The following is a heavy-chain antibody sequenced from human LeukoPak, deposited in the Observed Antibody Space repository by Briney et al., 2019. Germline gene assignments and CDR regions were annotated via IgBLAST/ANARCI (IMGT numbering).Heavy chain of an antibody. V-gene: IGHV1-46*01. CDR1: GYTFTSYY. CDR3: ARGPLGSSSWYFLDPYFDY. Sequence: ASVKVSCKASGYTFTSYYKHWVRQAPGQGLEWMGIINPSGGSTSYAQNFQGRGTMTRDTSTSTVYMELSSLRSEDTAVYYCARGPLGSSSWYFLDPYFDYWGQGTLVTVSS. J-gene: IGHJ4*02. D-gene: IGHD6-13*01. CDR2: INPSGGST.